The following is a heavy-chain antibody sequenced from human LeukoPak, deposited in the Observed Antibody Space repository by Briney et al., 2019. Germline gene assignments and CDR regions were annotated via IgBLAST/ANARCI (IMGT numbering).Heavy chain of an antibody. V-gene: IGHV3-23*01. CDR2: ISGSYTP. CDR1: GFTFSTYA. CDR3: AKVNMVRGFASYFDY. D-gene: IGHD3-10*01. Sequence: SGGSLRLSCAASGFTFSTYAMNWVRQAPGKGLEWVSAISGSYTPYYADSVKGRFTVSRDNSKNTLFLQMNSLRAEDTAVYYCAKVNMVRGFASYFDYWGQGTLVTVSS. J-gene: IGHJ4*02.